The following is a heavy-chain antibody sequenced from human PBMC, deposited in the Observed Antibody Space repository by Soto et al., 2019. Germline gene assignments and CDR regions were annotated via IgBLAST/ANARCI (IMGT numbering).Heavy chain of an antibody. V-gene: IGHV3-23*01. Sequence: GGSLRLSCAASGFTFTSYAMIWVRQAPGKGLEWVSAISGSGGSTYYADSVKGRFTISRDNSKNTVYLQMNSLRAEDTAVYYCARVQFTGGSSFSSYFYYYGMDVLGHGTTLTVSS. J-gene: IGHJ6*02. D-gene: IGHD2-15*01. CDR3: ARVQFTGGSSFSSYFYYYGMDV. CDR1: GFTFTSYA. CDR2: ISGSGGST.